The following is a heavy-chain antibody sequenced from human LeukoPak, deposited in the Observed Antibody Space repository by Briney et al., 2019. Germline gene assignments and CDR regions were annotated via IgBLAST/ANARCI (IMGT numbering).Heavy chain of an antibody. V-gene: IGHV3-23*01. D-gene: IGHD4-23*01. Sequence: GGSLRLSCADSGFRFNNYAMSWVRQAPGKGLEWASAISTTGGSTYYADSVKGRFTISRDNSKNTLSLQMDSLRVEDTAVYYCAKDWTTVVTPKGYYFDSWGQGTLVTVSS. CDR3: AKDWTTVVTPKGYYFDS. CDR1: GFRFNNYA. CDR2: ISTTGGST. J-gene: IGHJ4*02.